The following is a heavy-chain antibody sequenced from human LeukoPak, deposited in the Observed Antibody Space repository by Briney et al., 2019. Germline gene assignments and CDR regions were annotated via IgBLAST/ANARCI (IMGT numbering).Heavy chain of an antibody. D-gene: IGHD3-22*01. V-gene: IGHV5-51*01. CDR3: ARAYYYDSSGYLYYFDY. Sequence: GESLKISCKGSGYSFTSYWIGWVRQVPGKGLEWMGIIYPGDSDTRYSPSFQGQVTISADKSISTAYLQWSSLKASDTAVYYCARAYYYDSSGYLYYFDYWGQGTLVTVSS. CDR2: IYPGDSDT. CDR1: GYSFTSYW. J-gene: IGHJ4*02.